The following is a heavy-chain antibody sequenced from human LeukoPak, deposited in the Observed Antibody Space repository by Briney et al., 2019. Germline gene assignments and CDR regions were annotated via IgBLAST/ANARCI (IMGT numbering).Heavy chain of an antibody. D-gene: IGHD3-22*01. J-gene: IGHJ4*02. CDR3: AKDLDGYYQYGFDY. CDR2: IDGGGGRT. V-gene: IGHV3-23*01. CDR1: GFAFSSYA. Sequence: QPGGSLRLSCTASGFAFSSYAMSWVRQAPGVGLEWVSAIDGGGGRTWHADSVRGRFTISRDNSKNTLFMQMNSLRAEDTAVYYCAKDLDGYYQYGFDYWGQGTLVTVSS.